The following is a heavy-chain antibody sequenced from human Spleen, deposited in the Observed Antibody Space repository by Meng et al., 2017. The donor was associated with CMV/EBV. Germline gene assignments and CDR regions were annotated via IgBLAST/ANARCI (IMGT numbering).Heavy chain of an antibody. CDR3: ARYSSSEDFDY. CDR2: INPNSGGT. Sequence: SCTASGYTFTGYYMPWVRQAPGQGLEWMGWINPNSGGTNYAQKFQGRVTMTRDTSISTAYMELSRLRSDDTAVYYCARYSSSEDFDYWGQGTLVTVSS. CDR1: GYTFTGYY. V-gene: IGHV1-2*02. J-gene: IGHJ4*02. D-gene: IGHD6-6*01.